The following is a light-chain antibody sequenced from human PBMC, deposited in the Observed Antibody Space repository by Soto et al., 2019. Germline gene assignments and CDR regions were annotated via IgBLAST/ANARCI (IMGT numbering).Light chain of an antibody. V-gene: IGLV1-51*01. J-gene: IGLJ2*01. Sequence: SVLTQPPSVSAAPGQKVTISCSGSSSNIGDNYVSWYQQFPGTAPKLLIYDNNKRPSGIPDRFSGSTSGTSATLGITGLQTGDEADYYCGTWDTSLSAGVFGGGTKLTVL. CDR1: SSNIGDNY. CDR3: GTWDTSLSAGV. CDR2: DNN.